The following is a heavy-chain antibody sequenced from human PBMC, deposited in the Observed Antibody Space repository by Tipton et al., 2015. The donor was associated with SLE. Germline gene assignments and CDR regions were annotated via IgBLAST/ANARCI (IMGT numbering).Heavy chain of an antibody. CDR2: IYSGGST. Sequence: SLRLSCPASGFTVSSNYMSXVRQAPGKGLEWVSVIYSGGSTYYADSVKGRFTISRHNSKNTLYLQMNSLRAEDTAVYYCARARLGTAFDIWGQGTMVTVSS. CDR1: GFTVSSNY. CDR3: ARARLGTAFDI. J-gene: IGHJ3*02. V-gene: IGHV3-53*04. D-gene: IGHD7-27*01.